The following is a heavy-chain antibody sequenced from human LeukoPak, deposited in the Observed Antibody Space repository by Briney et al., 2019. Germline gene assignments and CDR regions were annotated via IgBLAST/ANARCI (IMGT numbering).Heavy chain of an antibody. J-gene: IGHJ3*02. Sequence: GASVKVSCKASGYTFTGYYMHWVQQAPGQGLEWMGWINPNSGGTNYAQKFQGRVTMTRDTSISTAYMELSRLRSDDTAVYYCARVPDITMVRGKAFDIWGQGTMVTVSS. CDR2: INPNSGGT. V-gene: IGHV1-2*02. CDR3: ARVPDITMVRGKAFDI. CDR1: GYTFTGYY. D-gene: IGHD3-10*01.